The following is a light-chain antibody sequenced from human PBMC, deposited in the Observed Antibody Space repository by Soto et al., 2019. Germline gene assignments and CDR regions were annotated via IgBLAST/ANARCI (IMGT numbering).Light chain of an antibody. J-gene: IGKJ5*01. CDR3: QQGGNWPVN. CDR2: GAS. V-gene: IGKV3D-11*01. CDR1: QDVGTY. Sequence: VLTQSPGTLSLSPGERATLSCRASQDVGTYVAWYQVRGGQAPRLLISGASKRATGVPDRINGGGSGADFTLTINSLESEDFGVYFCQQGGNWPVNFGQGTRVEIK.